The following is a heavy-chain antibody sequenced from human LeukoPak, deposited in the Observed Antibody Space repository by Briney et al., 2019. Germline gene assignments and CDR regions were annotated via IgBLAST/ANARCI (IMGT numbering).Heavy chain of an antibody. CDR3: ARMGAIGGASANPDY. V-gene: IGHV4-34*01. D-gene: IGHD2-21*01. CDR1: GGSFSGYY. CDR2: INHSGST. Sequence: SETLSLTCAVYGGSFSGYYWSWIRQPPGKGLEWIGEINHSGSTNYNPSLKSRVTISVDTSKNQFSLKLSSVTAADTAVYYCARMGAIGGASANPDYWGQGTLVTVSS. J-gene: IGHJ4*02.